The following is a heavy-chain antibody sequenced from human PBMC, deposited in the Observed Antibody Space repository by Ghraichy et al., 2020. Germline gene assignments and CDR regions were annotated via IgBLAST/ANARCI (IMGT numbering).Heavy chain of an antibody. Sequence: LSLTCAASGFTFSSYGMHWVRQAPGKGLEWVAVIWYDGSNKYYADSVKGRFTISRDNSKNTLYLQMNSLRAEDTAVYYCARKWELSDAFDIWGQGTMVTVSS. CDR2: IWYDGSNK. J-gene: IGHJ3*02. CDR1: GFTFSSYG. V-gene: IGHV3-33*01. CDR3: ARKWELSDAFDI. D-gene: IGHD1-26*01.